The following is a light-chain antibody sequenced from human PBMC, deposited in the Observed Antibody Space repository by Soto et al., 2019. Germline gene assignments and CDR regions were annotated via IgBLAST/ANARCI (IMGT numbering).Light chain of an antibody. Sequence: QSALTQPASVSGSPGQSITISCTGTSSDVRSYNLVSWYQQHPGKAPKPMIYEGSKRPSGVSNRFSGSKSGNTASLTISGLQAEDEADYYCCSYAGSSTWVFGTGTKVTVL. CDR3: CSYAGSSTWV. CDR2: EGS. CDR1: SSDVRSYNL. V-gene: IGLV2-23*01. J-gene: IGLJ1*01.